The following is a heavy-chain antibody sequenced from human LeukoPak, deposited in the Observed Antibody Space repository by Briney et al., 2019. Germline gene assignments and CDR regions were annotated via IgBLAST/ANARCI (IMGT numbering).Heavy chain of an antibody. V-gene: IGHV6-1*01. CDR2: TYYRSKWYN. Sequence: SQTLSLTCAISGDSVSSNSAAWNWIRQSPSRGLEWLGRTYYRSKWYNDYAVSVKSRITINPDTSKNQFSLQLNSVTPEDTAVYYCARATYYDFWSGLVDAFDIWGQGTMVTVSS. CDR3: ARATYYDFWSGLVDAFDI. J-gene: IGHJ3*02. D-gene: IGHD3-3*01. CDR1: GDSVSSNSAA.